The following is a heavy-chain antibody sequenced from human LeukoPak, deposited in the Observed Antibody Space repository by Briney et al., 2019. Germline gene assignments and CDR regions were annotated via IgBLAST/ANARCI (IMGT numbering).Heavy chain of an antibody. D-gene: IGHD1-26*01. V-gene: IGHV3-30*18. J-gene: IGHJ6*02. CDR2: ISYDGSNK. CDR1: GFIFSSYG. CDR3: AKEGEWELLAPEDYYYYGMDV. Sequence: PGGSLRLSCAASGFIFSSYGMHWVRQAPGKGLEWLAVISYDGSNKYYADSVKGRFTISRDNSKNTLYLQMNSLRAEDTAVYYCAKEGEWELLAPEDYYYYGMDVWGQGTTVTVSS.